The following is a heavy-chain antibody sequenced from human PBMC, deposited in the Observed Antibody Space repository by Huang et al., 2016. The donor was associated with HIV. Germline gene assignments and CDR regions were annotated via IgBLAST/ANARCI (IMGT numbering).Heavy chain of an antibody. V-gene: IGHV3-21*01. J-gene: IGHJ3*01. Sequence: EVRLTESGGGLVKPGGSLRLSCEASGFSLKSYNMNWVRQAPGRGLEVVSSISSRGTPIYYTNAMRGRFVISRDNARNSLYLQMNRLRPEDTAIYYCVRDLKDTLSSIDVFDVWGQGTLVTVSS. CDR3: VRDLKDTLSSIDVFDV. CDR1: GFSLKSYN. CDR2: ISSRGTPI. D-gene: IGHD5-18*01.